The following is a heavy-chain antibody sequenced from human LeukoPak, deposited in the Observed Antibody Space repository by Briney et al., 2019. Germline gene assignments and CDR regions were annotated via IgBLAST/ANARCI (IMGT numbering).Heavy chain of an antibody. Sequence: PGGSLRLSCAASGFTLSNYWMHWVRQAPGKGLVWVSRLHSDGTSTSYADSVRGRFTISRDNSKNTLYLQMNSLRAEDTAVYYCAKHPEKPTGNYYYYYYMDVWGKGTTVTVSS. D-gene: IGHD7-27*01. V-gene: IGHV3-74*01. CDR1: GFTLSNYW. J-gene: IGHJ6*03. CDR2: LHSDGTST. CDR3: AKHPEKPTGNYYYYYYMDV.